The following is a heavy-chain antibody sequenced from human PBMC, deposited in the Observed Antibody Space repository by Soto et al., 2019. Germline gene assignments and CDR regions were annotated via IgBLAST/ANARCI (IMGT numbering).Heavy chain of an antibody. J-gene: IGHJ6*02. CDR2: ITASGGTT. D-gene: IGHD3-3*01. CDR3: AKDRNIGDFWSGYDYGMDV. V-gene: IGHV3-23*04. CDR1: AFTVSRYV. Sequence: EVQLAESGGGLVQPGGSLRLSCAASAFTVSRYVMSWGRQAPGKGLEWVSSITASGGTTYYADSVKGRFTISKDNSKNPLYLHMNSLRAEDTAVYYCAKDRNIGDFWSGYDYGMDVWGQGTTVTVSS.